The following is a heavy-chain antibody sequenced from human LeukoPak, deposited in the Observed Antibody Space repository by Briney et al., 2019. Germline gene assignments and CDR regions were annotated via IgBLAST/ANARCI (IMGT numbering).Heavy chain of an antibody. CDR1: GDSVSSNSAA. CDR2: TYYRSKWYN. CDR3: ARDDEYSSSSGYYYYYMDV. D-gene: IGHD6-6*01. V-gene: IGHV6-1*01. Sequence: SQTLSLTCAISGDSVSSNSAAWNWIRQSPSRGLEWLGRTYYRSKWYNDYAVSVKSRITINPGTSKNQFSLQLNSMTPEDTAVYYCARDDEYSSSSGYYYYYMDVWGKGTTVTVSS. J-gene: IGHJ6*03.